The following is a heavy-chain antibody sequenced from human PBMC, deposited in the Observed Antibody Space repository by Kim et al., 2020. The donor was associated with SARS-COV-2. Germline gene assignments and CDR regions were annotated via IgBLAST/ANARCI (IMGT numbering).Heavy chain of an antibody. D-gene: IGHD3-10*01. J-gene: IGHJ4*02. CDR3: ARGSGSYP. V-gene: IGHV1-46*01. Sequence: GGSTSYAQKFQGRVTMTRDTSTSTVYMELSSLRSEDTAVYYCARGSGSYPWGQGTLVTVSS. CDR2: GGST.